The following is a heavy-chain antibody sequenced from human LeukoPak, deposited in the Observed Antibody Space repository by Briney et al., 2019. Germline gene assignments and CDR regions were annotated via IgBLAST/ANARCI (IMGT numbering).Heavy chain of an antibody. Sequence: PGGSLRLSCAASGFTFSSDWMSWVRQAPGKGLEWVANIKQDGSEKYYVDSVKGRFTISRDNAKNSLYLQMNSLRAEDTAVYYCARDRVTMVRGVNFYFDYWGQGTLVTVSS. CDR2: IKQDGSEK. J-gene: IGHJ4*02. CDR3: ARDRVTMVRGVNFYFDY. D-gene: IGHD3-10*01. CDR1: GFTFSSDW. V-gene: IGHV3-7*05.